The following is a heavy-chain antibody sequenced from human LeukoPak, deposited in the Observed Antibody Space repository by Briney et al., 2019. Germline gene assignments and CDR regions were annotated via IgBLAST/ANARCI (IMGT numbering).Heavy chain of an antibody. D-gene: IGHD1-26*01. CDR2: IKQDGSEK. J-gene: IGHJ4*02. Sequence: GGSLRLSCAASGFTFSTCWMTWVRQAPGKGLEWVANIKQDGSEKYYVDSVKGRFTISRDNAKNSLFLQMNSLRVEDTAVYYCARDGIVGATTFDYWGQGTLVTVSS. V-gene: IGHV3-7*01. CDR1: GFTFSTCW. CDR3: ARDGIVGATTFDY.